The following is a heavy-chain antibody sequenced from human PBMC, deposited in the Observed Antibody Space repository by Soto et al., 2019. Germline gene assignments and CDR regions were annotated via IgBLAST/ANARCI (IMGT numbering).Heavy chain of an antibody. CDR1: GFTFSSYG. V-gene: IGHV3-30*18. CDR3: AKCSQGGGDFWSGYYNYYYYGMDV. J-gene: IGHJ6*02. CDR2: ISYDGSNK. Sequence: QVQLVESGGGVVQPGRSLRLSCAASGFTFSSYGMHWVRQAPGKGLEWVAVISYDGSNKYYADSVKGRFTISRDNSKNTLYLQMNSLRAEDTAVYYCAKCSQGGGDFWSGYYNYYYYGMDVWGQGTTVTVSS. D-gene: IGHD3-3*01.